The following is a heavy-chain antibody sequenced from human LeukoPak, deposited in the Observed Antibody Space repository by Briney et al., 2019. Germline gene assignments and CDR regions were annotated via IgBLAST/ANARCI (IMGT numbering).Heavy chain of an antibody. CDR2: ISAYNGNT. Sequence: ASVKVSCKASGYTFTSYGISWVRQAPGQGLEWMGWISAYNGNTNYAQKLQGRVTMTTDTSTSTAYMELRSLRSDDTAVYYCAREVTMVRGVIRYYFDYWGQGTLVTVSS. D-gene: IGHD3-10*01. V-gene: IGHV1-18*01. CDR1: GYTFTSYG. CDR3: AREVTMVRGVIRYYFDY. J-gene: IGHJ4*02.